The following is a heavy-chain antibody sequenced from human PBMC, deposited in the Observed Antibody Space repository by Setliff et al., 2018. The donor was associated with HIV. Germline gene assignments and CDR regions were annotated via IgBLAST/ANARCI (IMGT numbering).Heavy chain of an antibody. V-gene: IGHV4-4*07. CDR3: ARDPTTGVDY. CDR1: GGSVTSYY. J-gene: IGHJ4*02. Sequence: SETLSLTCTVSGGSVTSYYWSWIRQPAGRRLEWIGRISISGDTNYNPSLKSRATMSLDTSKNQFSLKLNSVTAADTAMYYCARDPTTGVDYWGQGTLVTVSS. CDR2: ISISGDT. D-gene: IGHD4-4*01.